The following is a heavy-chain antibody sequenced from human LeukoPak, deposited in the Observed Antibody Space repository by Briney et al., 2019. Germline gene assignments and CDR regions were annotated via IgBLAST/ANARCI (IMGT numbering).Heavy chain of an antibody. Sequence: SETLSLTCTVSGGSISSYYWSWIRQPPGKGLEWIGYNYYSGSTNYNPSLKSRVTISVDTSKNQFSLKLSSVTAADTAVYYCARAYCGGDCYSWWFDPWGQGTLVTVSS. CDR3: ARAYCGGDCYSWWFDP. V-gene: IGHV4-59*01. J-gene: IGHJ5*02. D-gene: IGHD2-21*02. CDR1: GGSISSYY. CDR2: NYYSGST.